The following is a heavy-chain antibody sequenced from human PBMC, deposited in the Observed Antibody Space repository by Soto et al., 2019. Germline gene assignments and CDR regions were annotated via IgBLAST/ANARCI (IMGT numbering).Heavy chain of an antibody. CDR1: GGFI. CDR2: IYNSGRY. V-gene: IGHV4-59*12. D-gene: IGHD6-13*01. CDR3: ARDTSSGWYPAADVFDI. Sequence: SETLSLTCTVSGGFIWGWIRQSPDKGLEWIGYIYNSGRYNYNPSLESRLTISIDTSKNQFSLRLASVTAADTAVYYCARDTSSGWYPAADVFDIWGQGTMVTVSS. J-gene: IGHJ3*02.